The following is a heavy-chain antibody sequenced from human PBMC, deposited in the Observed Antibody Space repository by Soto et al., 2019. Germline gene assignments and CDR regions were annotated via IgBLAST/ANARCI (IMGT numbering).Heavy chain of an antibody. D-gene: IGHD6-19*01. CDR3: GRDRGAGRQYSSGWYGYYGMDV. V-gene: IGHV1-18*01. CDR2: ISAYNGNT. CDR1: GYTFTSYG. J-gene: IGHJ6*02. Sequence: QVQLVQSGVEVKKPGASVKVFCKASGYTFTSYGINWVRQAPGQGLEWMGWISAYNGNTNYAQKLQGRVTMTTDPCTSXXYXEXXSLRADDTAVYYCGRDRGAGRQYSSGWYGYYGMDVWGQGTTVTVSS.